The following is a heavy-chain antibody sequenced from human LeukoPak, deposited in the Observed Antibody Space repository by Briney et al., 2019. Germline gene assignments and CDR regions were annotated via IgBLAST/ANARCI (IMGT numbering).Heavy chain of an antibody. CDR2: IYGGGPT. J-gene: IGHJ3*02. CDR3: ARDLGIAGTTHAFDI. V-gene: IGHV3-53*01. CDR1: GFTVSRNY. D-gene: IGHD1-14*01. Sequence: PGGSLRLSCAASGFTVSRNYMSCVRHAPVSWLDSVSVIYGGGPTYYADSVKGRFSISRDTAKNTLYLQMNSLRGEDTAVYFCARDLGIAGTTHAFDIWGHGTLVTVSS.